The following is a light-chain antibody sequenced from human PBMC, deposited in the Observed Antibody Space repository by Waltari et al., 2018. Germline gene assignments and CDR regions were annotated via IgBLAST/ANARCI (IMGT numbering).Light chain of an antibody. J-gene: IGLJ2*01. Sequence: SNELTQPPSVSVFPGQPARITCSAAAFANEYAYSYQHNPGQAPVMIIYKDNERPSRIPDRFSGSSSGTTVTLTISAVQAEDEADYFCQSVDSTDSYPVFGGGTKLTVL. V-gene: IGLV3-25*03. CDR3: QSVDSTDSYPV. CDR2: KDN. CDR1: AFANEY.